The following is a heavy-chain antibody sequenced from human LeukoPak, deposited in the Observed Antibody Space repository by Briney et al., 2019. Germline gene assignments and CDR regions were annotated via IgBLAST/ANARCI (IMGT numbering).Heavy chain of an antibody. J-gene: IGHJ6*02. CDR3: ARAYYGSGSVYYYGMDV. D-gene: IGHD3-10*01. V-gene: IGHV1-2*02. CDR2: INPNSGGT. CDR1: GYTFTGYY. Sequence: ASVKVSCKASGYTFTGYYMHWVRQAPGQGLEWMGWINPNSGGTNYAQKFQGRVTMTRDTSISTAYMELSRLRSDDTAVYYSARAYYGSGSVYYYGMDVWGQGTTVTVSS.